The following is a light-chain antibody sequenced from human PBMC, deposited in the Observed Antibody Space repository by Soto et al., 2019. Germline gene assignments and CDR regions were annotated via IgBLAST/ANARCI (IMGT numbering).Light chain of an antibody. J-gene: IGLJ1*01. Sequence: QSVLTQPPSASGTPGQRVTISCSGRRSNIGFNGVNWYERLPGMAHKLLIYSDNKRPSGGPERFSGSKSGTSASLVISGLQSDDEADYYCAAWDADLQGWVFGSGTKVTV. CDR3: AAWDADLQGWV. V-gene: IGLV1-44*01. CDR2: SDN. CDR1: RSNIGFNG.